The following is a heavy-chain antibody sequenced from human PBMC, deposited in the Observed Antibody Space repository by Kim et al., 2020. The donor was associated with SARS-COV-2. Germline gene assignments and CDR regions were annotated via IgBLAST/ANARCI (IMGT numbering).Heavy chain of an antibody. J-gene: IGHJ6*02. CDR3: ARGNYHGMDV. CDR2: INSDGSNT. V-gene: IGHV3-74*01. CDR1: GFTFNNYY. Sequence: GGSLRLSCAASGFTFNNYYMHWVRQAPGKGLVWVSHINSDGSNTVYADSVKGRFTFSRDNARNTLLLQMNSLRADDTAVYYCARGNYHGMDVWGQGTTVTVSS.